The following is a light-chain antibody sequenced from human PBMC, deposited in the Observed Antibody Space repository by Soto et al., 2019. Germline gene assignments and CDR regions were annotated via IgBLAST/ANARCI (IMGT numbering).Light chain of an antibody. V-gene: IGKV3-20*01. CDR3: QQYGSSPWT. CDR2: GAS. CDR1: QSVSSSY. J-gene: IGKJ1*01. Sequence: ETVLTQSPGTLSLSPGERATLCCKASQSVSSSYLAWYQQKPGQAPRLLIYGASSRATGIPDRFSGSGSGTDFTLTISRLQPEDFEVYYCQQYGSSPWTFGQGTKVDI.